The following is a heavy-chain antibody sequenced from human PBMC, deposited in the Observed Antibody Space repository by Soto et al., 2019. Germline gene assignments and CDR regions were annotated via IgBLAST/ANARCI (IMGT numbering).Heavy chain of an antibody. J-gene: IGHJ4*02. CDR3: AREPPQPSYCSSTSCYGDYFDY. D-gene: IGHD2-2*01. CDR2: IWYDGSNK. V-gene: IGHV3-33*01. Sequence: QVQLVESGGGVVQPGRSLRLSCAASGFTFSSYGMHWVRQAPGKGLEWVAVIWYDGSNKYYADSVKGRFTISRDNSKNTLYLQMNSLRAEDTAVYYCAREPPQPSYCSSTSCYGDYFDYWGQGTLVTVSS. CDR1: GFTFSSYG.